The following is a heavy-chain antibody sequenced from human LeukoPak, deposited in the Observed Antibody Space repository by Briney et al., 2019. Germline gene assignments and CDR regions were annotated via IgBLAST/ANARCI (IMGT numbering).Heavy chain of an antibody. D-gene: IGHD3-22*01. CDR3: ARGYDGSGYYYRNWYFDL. V-gene: IGHV4-4*07. Sequence: SETLSLTCLVSGGSMSSYFWSWIRQPAGQGLEYIGRMYTSGSTNYNPSLKSRVTISVDTSKNQFSLKLSSVTAADTAVYYCARGYDGSGYYYRNWYFDLWGRGTLVTVSS. CDR1: GGSMSSYF. J-gene: IGHJ2*01. CDR2: MYTSGST.